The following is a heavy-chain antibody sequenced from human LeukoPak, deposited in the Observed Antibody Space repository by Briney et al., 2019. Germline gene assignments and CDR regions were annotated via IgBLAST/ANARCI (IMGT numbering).Heavy chain of an antibody. V-gene: IGHV4-59*01. Sequence: SETLSLTCTVSGGSISSYYWSWIRRPPGKGLEWIGYIYYSGSTNYNPSLKSRVTISVDTSKNQFSLKLSSVTAADTAVYYCARGLRGYYMDVWGKGTTVTVSS. D-gene: IGHD3-22*01. J-gene: IGHJ6*03. CDR1: GGSISSYY. CDR2: IYYSGST. CDR3: ARGLRGYYMDV.